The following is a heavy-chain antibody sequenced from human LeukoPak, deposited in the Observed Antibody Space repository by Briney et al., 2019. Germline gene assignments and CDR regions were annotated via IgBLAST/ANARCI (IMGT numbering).Heavy chain of an antibody. Sequence: GGSRRLSCVASGFTFSSYWMSWVRQAPGKGLEWVANIQQDGSEKYYVDSVKGRFTISRDNAKNSLFLQMNSLRAEDTAVYYCARVRDGSGSYYPDWGQGTLVTVSS. CDR3: ARVRDGSGSYYPD. J-gene: IGHJ4*02. CDR2: IQQDGSEK. D-gene: IGHD3-10*01. V-gene: IGHV3-7*01. CDR1: GFTFSSYW.